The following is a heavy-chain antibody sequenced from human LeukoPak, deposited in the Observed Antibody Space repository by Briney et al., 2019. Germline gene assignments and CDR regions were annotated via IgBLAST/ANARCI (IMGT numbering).Heavy chain of an antibody. Sequence: SETLSLTRTVSGGSINSGGYYWSWIRHHPGKGLEWFGYIYFSGRTYYNPSLKSRVTISVDTSKNHFSLKLSSVTAADTAVYYCARSSVTMVRGVIYDAFDIWGQGTMVTVSS. D-gene: IGHD3-10*01. CDR3: ARSSVTMVRGVIYDAFDI. J-gene: IGHJ3*02. CDR2: IYFSGRT. V-gene: IGHV4-31*03. CDR1: GGSINSGGYY.